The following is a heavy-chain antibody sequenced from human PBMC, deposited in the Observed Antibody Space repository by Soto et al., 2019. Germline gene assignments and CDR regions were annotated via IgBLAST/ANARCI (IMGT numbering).Heavy chain of an antibody. D-gene: IGHD3-9*01. CDR1: DYFISSYY. Sequence: SETLSLTCPVSDYFISSYYWNWIRQPAGKGLEWIGRVSTNGATNYNPSLESRVTMSVDTSKNQFSLKLTSVTAADTAVYFCARADYEILTGSYAMDVWGQGTTVTVSS. J-gene: IGHJ6*02. CDR2: VSTNGAT. CDR3: ARADYEILTGSYAMDV. V-gene: IGHV4-4*07.